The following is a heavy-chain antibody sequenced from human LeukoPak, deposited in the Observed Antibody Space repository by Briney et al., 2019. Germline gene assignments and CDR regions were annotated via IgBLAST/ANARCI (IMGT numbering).Heavy chain of an antibody. V-gene: IGHV1-18*04. J-gene: IGHJ4*02. CDR2: ISAYNGNT. D-gene: IGHD3-10*01. CDR1: GYTFTGYY. CDR3: ARISPPRGY. Sequence: ASVKVSCKASGYTFTGYYMHWVRQAPGQGLEWMGWISAYNGNTNYAQKLQGRVTMTTDTSTSTAYMELRSLRSEDTAVYYCARISPPRGYWGQGTLVTVSS.